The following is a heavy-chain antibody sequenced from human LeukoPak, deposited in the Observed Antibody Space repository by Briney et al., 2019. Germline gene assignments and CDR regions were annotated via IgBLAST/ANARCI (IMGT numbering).Heavy chain of an antibody. D-gene: IGHD1-26*01. V-gene: IGHV1-69*13. J-gene: IGHJ3*02. CDR2: IIPIFGTA. Sequence: SVKVSCKASGYTFTSYAISWVRQAPGQGLEWMGGIIPIFGTANYAQKFQGRVTITADESTSTAYMELSSLRSEDTAVYYCARAPLGATQGAFDIWGQGTMVTVSS. CDR3: ARAPLGATQGAFDI. CDR1: GYTFTSYA.